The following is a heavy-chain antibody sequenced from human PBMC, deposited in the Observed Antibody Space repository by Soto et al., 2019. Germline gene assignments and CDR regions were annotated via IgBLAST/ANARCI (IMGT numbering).Heavy chain of an antibody. CDR3: AKNSGWFNT. CDR2: IDGSGGTT. J-gene: IGHJ5*02. Sequence: VGSLILSCAASGFPFSSTDMTWVRQAPGKGLDWVSTIDGSGGTTYYADSVKGRFTISRDNSMNTVYLQMNSLRADDTALYYCAKNSGWFNTWGQGALVTVSS. V-gene: IGHV3-23*01. D-gene: IGHD3-10*01. CDR1: GFPFSSTD.